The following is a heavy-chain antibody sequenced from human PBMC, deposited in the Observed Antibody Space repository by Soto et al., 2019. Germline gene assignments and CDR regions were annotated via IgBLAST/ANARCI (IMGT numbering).Heavy chain of an antibody. Sequence: QVQLVQSGAEVKKPGGSVKVSCEASGYTFTDYFIHWVRQAPGEGFEWMGWINPKSRGTNYAQKNQGRVTMTRDTPNSTAYMELRGLRSDDTAVYYCARVTLKAGNWFDPWGQGTLVTVSS. V-gene: IGHV1-2*02. CDR2: INPKSRGT. CDR3: ARVTLKAGNWFDP. J-gene: IGHJ5*02. CDR1: GYTFTDYF.